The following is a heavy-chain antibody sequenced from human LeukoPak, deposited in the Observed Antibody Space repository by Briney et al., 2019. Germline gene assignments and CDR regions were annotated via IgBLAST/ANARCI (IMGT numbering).Heavy chain of an antibody. V-gene: IGHV3-30-3*02. CDR1: GFTFSSYP. CDR3: VKFRGQLLSSYYFDY. D-gene: IGHD2-2*01. J-gene: IGHJ4*02. CDR2: ISYDGSKI. Sequence: GGSLRLSCAASGFTFSSYPLHWVRQAPGKGLEWVTLISYDGSKIYYADSVKGRFTISRDNSKNTLYLQMNSLRGEDTAVYYCVKFRGQLLSSYYFDYWGQGTLVTVSS.